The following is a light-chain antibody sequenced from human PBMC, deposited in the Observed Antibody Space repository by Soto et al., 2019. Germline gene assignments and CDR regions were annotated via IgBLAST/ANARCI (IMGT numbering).Light chain of an antibody. V-gene: IGKV3-20*01. CDR3: QQYGSSPKT. Sequence: EIVLTQSPGTLSLSPGERATLSCRASQSVSSSYLAWYQQKSGQAPRLLIYGASSRPTGIPDRFSGSGSGTDFTLTISRLEPEDFAVYYCQQYGSSPKTFGQGTKVEIK. CDR1: QSVSSSY. J-gene: IGKJ1*01. CDR2: GAS.